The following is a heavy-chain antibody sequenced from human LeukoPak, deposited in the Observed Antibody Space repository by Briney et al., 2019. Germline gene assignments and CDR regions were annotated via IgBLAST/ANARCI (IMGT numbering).Heavy chain of an antibody. V-gene: IGHV4-59*08. J-gene: IGHJ4*02. CDR2: VFYSGST. Sequence: SETLSLTCTVSGGSISSYYWSWIRQPAGKGLEWIGYVFYSGSTNYNPSLKSRATISLDTSKNQFSLKLTSVTAADTAVYYCASSQWVVPGSHWGQGALVIVSS. CDR3: ASSQWVVPGSH. D-gene: IGHD6-19*01. CDR1: GGSISSYY.